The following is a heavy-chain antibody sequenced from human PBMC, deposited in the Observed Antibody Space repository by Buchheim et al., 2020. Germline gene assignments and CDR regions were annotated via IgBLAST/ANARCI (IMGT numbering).Heavy chain of an antibody. CDR1: GGSISSYY. V-gene: IGHV4-59*08. Sequence: QVQLQESGPGLVKPSETLSLTCTVSGGSISSYYWSWIRQPPGKGLEWIGYIYYSGSTNYNPSLKSRVTISVDTSKNQFSLKLSSLTAADTAVYYCARHRYSSDWFDPWGQGTL. J-gene: IGHJ5*02. CDR3: ARHRYSSDWFDP. D-gene: IGHD5-18*01. CDR2: IYYSGST.